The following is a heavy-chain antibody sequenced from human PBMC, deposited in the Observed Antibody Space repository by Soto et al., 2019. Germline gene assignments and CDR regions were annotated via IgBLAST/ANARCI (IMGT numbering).Heavy chain of an antibody. CDR3: ARGRTYDFWSGIFDY. J-gene: IGHJ4*02. CDR1: GFTFSSYS. CDR2: ISSSSSTI. D-gene: IGHD3-3*01. V-gene: IGHV3-48*01. Sequence: GGSLRLSCAASGFTFSSYSMNWVRQAPGKGLEWVSYISSSSSTIYYADSVKGRFTISRDNAKNSLYLQMNSLRAEDTAVYYCARGRTYDFWSGIFDYWGQGTLVTVSS.